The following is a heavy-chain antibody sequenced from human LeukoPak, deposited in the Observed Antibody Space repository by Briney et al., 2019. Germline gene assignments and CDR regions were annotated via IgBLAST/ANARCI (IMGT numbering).Heavy chain of an antibody. CDR2: IGAYNGNT. D-gene: IGHD3-10*01. V-gene: IGHV1-18*01. CDR1: GYTFTSYG. CDR3: ARAGSLITMVRGADY. J-gene: IGHJ4*02. Sequence: ASVKVSCKASGYTFTSYGISWVRQAPGQGLEWMGWIGAYNGNTNYAQKLQGRVTMTTDTSTSTAYMELRSLRSDDTAVYYCARAGSLITMVRGADYWGQGTLVTVSS.